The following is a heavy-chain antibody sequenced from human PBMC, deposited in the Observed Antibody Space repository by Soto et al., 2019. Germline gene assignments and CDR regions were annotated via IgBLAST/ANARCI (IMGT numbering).Heavy chain of an antibody. Sequence: QVQLVESGGGVVQPGRSLRLSCAASGFTFSSYGMHWVRQAPGKGLEWVAVIWYDGSNKYYADSVKGRFTISRDNFKNTLYLQMNSLRAEDTAVYYCARLMYSSSSGPFDYWGQGTLVTVSS. CDR2: IWYDGSNK. CDR1: GFTFSSYG. D-gene: IGHD6-6*01. CDR3: ARLMYSSSSGPFDY. J-gene: IGHJ4*02. V-gene: IGHV3-33*01.